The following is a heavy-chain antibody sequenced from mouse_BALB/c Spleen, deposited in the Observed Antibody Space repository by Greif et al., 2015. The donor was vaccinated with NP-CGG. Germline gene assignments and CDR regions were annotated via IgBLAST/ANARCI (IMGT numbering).Heavy chain of an antibody. V-gene: IGHV14-4*02. CDR1: GFNIKDYY. CDR3: NAYGNSHYYAMDY. D-gene: IGHD2-10*02. Sequence: EVKLMESGAELVRSGASVKLSCTASGFNIKDYYMHWVKQRPEQGLEWIGWIDPENGDTEYAPKFQGKATMTADTSSNTAYLQLSSLTSEDTAVYYCNAYGNSHYYAMDYWGQGTSVTVSS. CDR2: IDPENGDT. J-gene: IGHJ4*01.